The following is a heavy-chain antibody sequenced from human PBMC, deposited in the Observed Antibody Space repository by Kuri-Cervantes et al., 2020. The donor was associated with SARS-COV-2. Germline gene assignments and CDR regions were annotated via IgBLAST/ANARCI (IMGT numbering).Heavy chain of an antibody. V-gene: IGHV3-15*07. D-gene: IGHD1-26*01. CDR2: IKSKTDGGTT. Sequence: GGSPRLSCAASGFTFSNAWMNWVRQAPGKGLEWVGRIKSKTDGGTTDYAAPVKGRFTISRDDSKNTLYLQMNSLRAEDTAVYYCAKDHKKWELRHDAFDIWGQGTMVTVSS. CDR3: AKDHKKWELRHDAFDI. CDR1: GFTFSNAW. J-gene: IGHJ3*02.